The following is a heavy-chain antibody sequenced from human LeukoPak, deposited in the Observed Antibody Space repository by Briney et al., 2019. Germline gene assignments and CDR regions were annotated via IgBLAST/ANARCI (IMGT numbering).Heavy chain of an antibody. CDR3: ATSGYYYGLVDS. D-gene: IGHD5-18*01. J-gene: IGHJ4*02. CDR2: IISSESYI. V-gene: IGHV3-21*01. Sequence: GGSLRLSCAASGFIFSAYSMNRVRQAPGKGLEWVSSIISSESYIYYADSVKGRFTISRDNAKNSLYLQMNSLRAEDTAVYYCATSGYYYGLVDSWGQGTLVTVPS. CDR1: GFIFSAYS.